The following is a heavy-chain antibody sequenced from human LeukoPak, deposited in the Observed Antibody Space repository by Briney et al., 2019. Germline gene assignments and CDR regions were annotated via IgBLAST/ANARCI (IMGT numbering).Heavy chain of an antibody. D-gene: IGHD1-7*01. V-gene: IGHV3-13*01. J-gene: IGHJ3*02. CDR1: GFTFSLYG. CDR2: IGTVGDT. CDR3: TRDLREGTTPDASDI. Sequence: HPGGSLRLSCAASGFTFSLYGMHWVRQATGKSLEWVSGIGTVGDTYYADSVKGRFTISRENAKNSLSLQMDSLRAGDTAVYYCTRDLREGTTPDASDIWGQGTMVTVSS.